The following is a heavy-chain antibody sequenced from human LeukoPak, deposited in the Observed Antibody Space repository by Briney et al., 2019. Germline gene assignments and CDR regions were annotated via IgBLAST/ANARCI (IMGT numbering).Heavy chain of an antibody. CDR1: GYSISSGYY. V-gene: IGHV4-38-2*02. J-gene: IGHJ5*02. CDR2: IYHSGST. D-gene: IGHD3-22*01. CDR3: ARDKVIDSSGAFDP. Sequence: SETLSLTCTVSGYSISSGYYWGWMRQPPGKGLEWMGRIYHSGSTHYNPYLKSRVTISVDTSKNQFSLKLSSVTAADTAVYYCARDKVIDSSGAFDPWGQGTLVTVSS.